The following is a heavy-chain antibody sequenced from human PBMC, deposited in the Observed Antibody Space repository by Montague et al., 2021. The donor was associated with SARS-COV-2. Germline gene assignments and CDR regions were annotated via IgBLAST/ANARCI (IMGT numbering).Heavy chain of an antibody. CDR2: INHSGST. V-gene: IGHV4-34*01. D-gene: IGHD3-22*01. J-gene: IGHJ4*02. CDR1: GRSFSGYY. Sequence: SETLSLTCAVYGRSFSGYYWTWIRQSPGKGLECIGEINHSGSTNYSPSLESRVAISVDTSKNQFSLKLNSVTAADTAIYYCARATVDINMILVVITSVNHYFDSWGQGTLVTVSP. CDR3: ARATVDINMILVVITSVNHYFDS.